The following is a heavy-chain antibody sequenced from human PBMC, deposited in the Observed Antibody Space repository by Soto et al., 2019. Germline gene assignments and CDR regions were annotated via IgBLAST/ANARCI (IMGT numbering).Heavy chain of an antibody. Sequence: ASVKVSCKASGYTFTSYAISWVRQATGQGLEWMGWMNPNSANTGYAQKFQGRVTMTRNTSISTAYMELSSLRSEDTAVYYCAREVSGWFDPWGQGTLVTAPQ. V-gene: IGHV1-8*02. CDR2: MNPNSANT. J-gene: IGHJ5*02. CDR3: AREVSGWFDP. D-gene: IGHD1-20*01. CDR1: GYTFTSYA.